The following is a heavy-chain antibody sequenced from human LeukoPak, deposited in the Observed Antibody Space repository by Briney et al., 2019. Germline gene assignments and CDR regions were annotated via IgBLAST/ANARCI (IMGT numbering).Heavy chain of an antibody. D-gene: IGHD3-22*01. CDR3: VRDGSTYYYDSGAPAFDF. Sequence: PGGSLRLSCAASGFSFSTYNMNWVRQAPGQGLEWVSSISSASSYIFYADAVKGRFTISRDNAKNSLYLQMSTLRADDTAVYYCVRDGSTYYYDSGAPAFDFWGQGTMVTVSS. J-gene: IGHJ3*01. CDR1: GFSFSTYN. V-gene: IGHV3-21*01. CDR2: ISSASSYI.